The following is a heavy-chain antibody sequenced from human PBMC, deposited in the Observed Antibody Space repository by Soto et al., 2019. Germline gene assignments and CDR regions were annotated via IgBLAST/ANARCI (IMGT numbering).Heavy chain of an antibody. J-gene: IGHJ6*02. CDR1: GFTFSNYA. CDR2: ISGTGGNT. Sequence: GGSLRLSCAASGFTFSNYAMSWVRQAPGEGLEWVSTISGTGGNTFNADSVRGRFTISRDNSKGTLYLQMNSLRAEDTAVYYCARDGADIVVVVAAKGGNGMDVWGQGTTVTVSS. D-gene: IGHD2-15*01. CDR3: ARDGADIVVVVAAKGGNGMDV. V-gene: IGHV3-23*01.